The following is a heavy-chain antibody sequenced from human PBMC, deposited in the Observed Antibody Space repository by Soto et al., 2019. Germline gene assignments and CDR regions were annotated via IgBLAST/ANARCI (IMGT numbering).Heavy chain of an antibody. CDR1: GYTFTGYY. Sequence: ASVKVSCKASGYTFTGYYMHWVRQAPGQGLEWVGGINPNSGGTNYAQKFQGRVTTTRDTSISTAYMDLSRLRSDDTAVYYCARGGTGVTMVRGVMVYGMDVWGQGTTVNVSS. CDR2: INPNSGGT. D-gene: IGHD3-10*01. CDR3: ARGGTGVTMVRGVMVYGMDV. V-gene: IGHV1-2*02. J-gene: IGHJ6*02.